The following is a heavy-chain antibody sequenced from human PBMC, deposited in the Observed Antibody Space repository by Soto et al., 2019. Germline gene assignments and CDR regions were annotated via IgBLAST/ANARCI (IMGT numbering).Heavy chain of an antibody. D-gene: IGHD2-8*01. CDR2: IYYSGST. CDR1: GGSISSYY. Sequence: PAETLSLTCTVSGGSISSYYWSWIRQPPGKGLEWIGYIYYSGSTNYNPSLKSRVTISVDTSKNQFSLKLSSVTAADAAVYYCARDLVWKGYFDSWGQGTPVTVS. V-gene: IGHV4-59*01. J-gene: IGHJ4*02. CDR3: ARDLVWKGYFDS.